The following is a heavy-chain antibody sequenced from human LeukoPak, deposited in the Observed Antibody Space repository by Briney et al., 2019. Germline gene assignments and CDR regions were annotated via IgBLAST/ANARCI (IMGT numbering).Heavy chain of an antibody. J-gene: IGHJ4*02. D-gene: IGHD3-16*02. CDR1: GFTFSSYS. Sequence: PGGSLRLSCAASGFTFSSYSMNWVRQAPGKGLEWVSYISSSSSTIYYADSVKGRFTISRDNAKNSLYLQMNSLRDEDTAVYYCARAQWDYVWRSYRYYFDYWGQGTLVTVSS. CDR3: ARAQWDYVWRSYRYYFDY. CDR2: ISSSSSTI. V-gene: IGHV3-48*02.